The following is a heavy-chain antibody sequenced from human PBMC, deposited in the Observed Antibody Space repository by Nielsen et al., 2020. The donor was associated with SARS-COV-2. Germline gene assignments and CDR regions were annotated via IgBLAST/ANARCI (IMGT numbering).Heavy chain of an antibody. V-gene: IGHV4-59*12. CDR3: ARDRLGYCSGGSCYSKWFDP. J-gene: IGHJ5*02. D-gene: IGHD2-15*01. CDR2: IYYSGST. Sequence: SETLSLTCTVSGGSISSYYWSWIRQPPGKGLEWIGYIYYSGSTNYNPSLKSRVTISVDTSKNQFSLKLSSVTAADTAVYYCARDRLGYCSGGSCYSKWFDPWGQGTLVTVSS. CDR1: GGSISSYY.